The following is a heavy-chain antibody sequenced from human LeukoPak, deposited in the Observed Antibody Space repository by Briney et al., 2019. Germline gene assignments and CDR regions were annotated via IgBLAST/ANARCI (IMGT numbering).Heavy chain of an antibody. Sequence: SETLSLTCTVSGGSISSYYWSWIWQPPGKGLEWIGYIYYSGSTNYNPSLKSRVTISVDTSKNQFSLKLSSVTAADTAVYYCARDCGGDCYRRAANAFDIWGQGTMVTVSS. V-gene: IGHV4-59*01. CDR1: GGSISSYY. D-gene: IGHD2-21*02. CDR3: ARDCGGDCYRRAANAFDI. CDR2: IYYSGST. J-gene: IGHJ3*02.